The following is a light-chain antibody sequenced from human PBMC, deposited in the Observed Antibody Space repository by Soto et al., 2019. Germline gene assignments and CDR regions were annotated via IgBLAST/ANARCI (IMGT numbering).Light chain of an antibody. CDR1: QSIRSW. J-gene: IGKJ1*01. V-gene: IGKV1-5*01. Sequence: DIQMTQSPSTLSASVGDRVTITCRASQSIRSWLAWYQQKPGKAPKLLIYHASSLESGVPSRFSGSGSGTDFTLTITSLQTDDFGTYYCQQYDVHPKAFGQGTKVDIK. CDR2: HAS. CDR3: QQYDVHPKA.